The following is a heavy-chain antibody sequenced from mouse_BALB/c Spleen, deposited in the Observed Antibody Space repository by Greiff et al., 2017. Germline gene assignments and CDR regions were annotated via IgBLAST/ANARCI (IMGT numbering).Heavy chain of an antibody. CDR3: ARGDGYYRYYFDD. J-gene: IGHJ2*01. D-gene: IGHD2-3*01. CDR2: INPSTGYT. CDR1: GYTFTSYW. V-gene: IGHV1-7*01. Sequence: QVQLQQSGAELAKPGASVKMSCKASGYTFTSYWMHWVKQRPGQGLEWIGYINPSTGYTEYNQKFKDKATLTADKSSSTAYMQLSSLTSEDSAVYYCARGDGYYRYYFDDWGQGTTLTVSS.